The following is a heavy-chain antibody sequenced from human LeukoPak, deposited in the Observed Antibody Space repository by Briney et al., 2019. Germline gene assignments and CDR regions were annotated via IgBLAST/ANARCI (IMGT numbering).Heavy chain of an antibody. CDR3: VREANTGGYSYGYEYYDY. CDR2: SKRSGST. D-gene: IGHD5-18*01. V-gene: IGHV4-59*01. CDR1: GDAHRKDN. Sequence: SETQSLTSTVAGDAHRKDNRNRHRQPPRKGRERNRYSKRSGSTTYNPSRTSRVTISVDTSKSQFSLSLRSVTAADTAVYYCVREANTGGYSYGYEYYDYWGQGTLVTGSS. J-gene: IGHJ4*02.